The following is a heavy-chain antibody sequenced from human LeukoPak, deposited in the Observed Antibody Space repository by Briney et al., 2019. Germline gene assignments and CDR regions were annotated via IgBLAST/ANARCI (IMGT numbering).Heavy chain of an antibody. Sequence: SQTLSLTCAISGDSVSTSSVAWNWIRQSPSRSLEWLGRTYYRSKWNNDYAVSVKSRIIINPDTSKNQFSLQLNSVTPEDTAVYYCARYNWNGGRALDVWGQGTMVTVSS. D-gene: IGHD1-1*01. CDR1: GDSVSTSSVA. J-gene: IGHJ3*01. CDR2: TYYRSKWNN. CDR3: ARYNWNGGRALDV. V-gene: IGHV6-1*01.